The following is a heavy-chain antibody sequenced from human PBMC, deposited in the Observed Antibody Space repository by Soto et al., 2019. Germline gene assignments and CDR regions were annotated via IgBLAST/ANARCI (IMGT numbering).Heavy chain of an antibody. CDR3: ARSPNPIAALWFDP. D-gene: IGHD6-13*01. J-gene: IGHJ5*02. CDR2: IYYSGST. V-gene: IGHV4-59*08. Sequence: SETLSLTCTVSGGSISSYYWSWIRQPPGKGLEWIGYIYYSGSTNYNPSLKSRVTISVDTSKNQFSLKLSSVTAADTAVYYCARSPNPIAALWFDPWGQGTLVTVSS. CDR1: GGSISSYY.